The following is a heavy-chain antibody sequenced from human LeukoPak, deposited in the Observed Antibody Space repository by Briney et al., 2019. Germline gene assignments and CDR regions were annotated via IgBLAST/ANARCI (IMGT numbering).Heavy chain of an antibody. J-gene: IGHJ5*02. CDR1: GYTFTGYY. CDR2: INPNSGGT. D-gene: IGHD2-2*01. CDR3: ARGPSVVPAALIDNWFDP. Sequence: GASVKVSCKXSGYTFTGYYMHWVRQAPGQGLEWMGWINPNSGGTNYSQKFQGRVTMTRDTSISTAYMELSRLRSDDTAVYYCARGPSVVPAALIDNWFDPWGQGTLVTVSS. V-gene: IGHV1-2*02.